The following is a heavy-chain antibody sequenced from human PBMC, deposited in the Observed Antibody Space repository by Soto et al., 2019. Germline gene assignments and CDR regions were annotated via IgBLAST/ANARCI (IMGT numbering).Heavy chain of an antibody. CDR2: AAYSGGT. D-gene: IGHD2-15*01. V-gene: IGHV4-39*01. CDR1: GGSIANNNYF. Sequence: SETLSLTCTVSGGSIANNNYFCSWVRQPPGKGLEWIGSAAYSGGTYNNPSLKSRVTVSVDTSKNQFSLKLTSVTAADAAVYYCAKVVVGATSHSDFESWGQGTLVTAPQ. CDR3: AKVVVGATSHSDFES. J-gene: IGHJ4*02.